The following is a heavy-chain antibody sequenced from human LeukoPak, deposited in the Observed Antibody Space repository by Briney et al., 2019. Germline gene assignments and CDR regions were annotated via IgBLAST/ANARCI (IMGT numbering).Heavy chain of an antibody. D-gene: IGHD3-22*01. CDR2: MYYSGST. Sequence: SETLSLTCTVSGGSISSSSYYWGWVRQPPGKGLEWIGSMYYSGSTYYNPSLKSRVTISVDTYKNQFSLKMSSVTAADTSVYCXXXXXGXXXXXSXGYXGEYFQHWGQGTLVTVSS. CDR3: XXXXGXXXXXSXGYXGEYFQH. CDR1: GGSISSSSYY. V-gene: IGHV4-39*01. J-gene: IGHJ1*01.